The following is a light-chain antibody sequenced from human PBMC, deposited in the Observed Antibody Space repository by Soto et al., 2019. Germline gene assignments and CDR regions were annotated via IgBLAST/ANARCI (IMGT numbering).Light chain of an antibody. Sequence: DVVMTQSPLSQPVTPGEPASISCRSSQSLLNSDGYNYLDWYLQKPGQPPQLLFYLASNRASGVPDRFSGSGSGTDFTLKISRVEAEDVGTYYCMQALRAPWTFGQGTKVEIK. CDR1: QSLLNSDGYNY. CDR2: LAS. CDR3: MQALRAPWT. J-gene: IGKJ1*01. V-gene: IGKV2-28*01.